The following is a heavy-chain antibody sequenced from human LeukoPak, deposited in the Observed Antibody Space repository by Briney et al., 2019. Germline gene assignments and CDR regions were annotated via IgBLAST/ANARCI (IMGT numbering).Heavy chain of an antibody. CDR3: ARYGTDDAFNI. J-gene: IGHJ3*02. Sequence: ASVKVSCKASGYTFTGYYMHWVRQAPGQGLEWMGWINPNSGGTNYARKFQGRVTMTRDTSISTAYMELSRLRSDDTAVYYCARYGTDDAFNIWGQGTMVTVSS. CDR2: INPNSGGT. V-gene: IGHV1-2*02. CDR1: GYTFTGYY. D-gene: IGHD1-1*01.